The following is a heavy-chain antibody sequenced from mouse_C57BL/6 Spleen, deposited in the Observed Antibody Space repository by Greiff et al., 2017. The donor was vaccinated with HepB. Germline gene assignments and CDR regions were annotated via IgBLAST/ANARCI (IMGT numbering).Heavy chain of an antibody. CDR1: GFTFSDYG. CDR3: ARTPIYYYGSSYWYFDV. V-gene: IGHV5-17*01. J-gene: IGHJ1*03. CDR2: ISSGSSTI. D-gene: IGHD1-1*01. Sequence: EVNLVESGGGLVKPGGSLKLSCAASGFTFSDYGMHWVRQAPEKGLEWVAYISSGSSTIYYADTVKGRFTISRDNAKNTLFLQMTSLRSEDTAMYYCARTPIYYYGSSYWYFDVWGTGTTVTVSS.